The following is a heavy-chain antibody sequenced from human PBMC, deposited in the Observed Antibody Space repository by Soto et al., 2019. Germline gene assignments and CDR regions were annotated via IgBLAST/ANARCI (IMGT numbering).Heavy chain of an antibody. V-gene: IGHV3-23*01. CDR2: ISGSGGST. D-gene: IGHD1-26*01. CDR1: GFTFSSYA. CDR3: ARRGRGSYYDY. J-gene: IGHJ4*02. Sequence: EVQLLESGGGLVQPGGSLRLSCAASGFTFSSYAMRWVRQAPVKGLEWVSAISGSGGSTYYADSVKGRFTISRDNSKNTLSLQMNSLRADDTGVYYCARRGRGSYYDYWGQGTVVTVSS.